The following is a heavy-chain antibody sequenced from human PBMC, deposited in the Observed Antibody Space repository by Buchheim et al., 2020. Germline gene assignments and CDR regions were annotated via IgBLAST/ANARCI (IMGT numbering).Heavy chain of an antibody. CDR1: GFTFSYAW. J-gene: IGHJ6*02. Sequence: EVQLVESGGGLVKPGGSLRLSCAASGFTFSYAWMSWVRQAPGKGLEWVALIKSKTNGGTTDYAAPVKGRFTISRDDSKTTLYLQMNSLKTEDTAVYYCTGYGPYYYYAMDVWGQGTT. D-gene: IGHD5-12*01. CDR3: TGYGPYYYYAMDV. V-gene: IGHV3-15*01. CDR2: IKSKTNGGTT.